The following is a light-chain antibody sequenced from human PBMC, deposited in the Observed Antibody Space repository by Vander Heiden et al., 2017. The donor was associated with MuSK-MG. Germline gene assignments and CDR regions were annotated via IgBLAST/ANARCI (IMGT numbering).Light chain of an antibody. Sequence: DIQMTQSPSSLSAFVGDTVTITCRASRDISTYLNWYQQKQGKAPRLLIYAASKLQSGVPSRFSGSGYGRDFTLTVASRQAEDAAPYYCQQLDSRPPTTFGGGTRLEIK. CDR3: QQLDSRPPTT. V-gene: IGKV1-39*01. CDR1: RDISTY. CDR2: AAS. J-gene: IGKJ4*01.